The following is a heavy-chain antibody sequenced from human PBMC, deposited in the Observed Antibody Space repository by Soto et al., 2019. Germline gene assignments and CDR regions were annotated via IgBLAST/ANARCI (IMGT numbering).Heavy chain of an antibody. J-gene: IGHJ5*02. V-gene: IGHV1-69*13. D-gene: IGHD3-3*01. CDR1: GGTFSSYA. Sequence: SVKVSCKASGGTFSSYAISWVRQAPGQGLEWMGGIIPIFGTANYAQKFQGRVTITADESTSTAYMELSSLRSEDTAVYYCARDSGIGYSPSYWFDPWGHGTLVTVSP. CDR2: IIPIFGTA. CDR3: ARDSGIGYSPSYWFDP.